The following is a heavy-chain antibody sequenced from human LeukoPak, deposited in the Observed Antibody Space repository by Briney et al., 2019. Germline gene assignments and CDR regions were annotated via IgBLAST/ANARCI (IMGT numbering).Heavy chain of an antibody. D-gene: IGHD3-3*01. J-gene: IGHJ4*02. CDR3: ARADPTIFGVPYYFDY. V-gene: IGHV1-18*01. CDR1: GYTFTSYG. Sequence: ASVKVSCKASGYTFTSYGISWVRQAPGQGLEWMGWISAYNGNTNYAQKLQGRVTMTTDTSTSTAYMELRSLRSDDTAVYYCARADPTIFGVPYYFDYWGQGTLVPSPQ. CDR2: ISAYNGNT.